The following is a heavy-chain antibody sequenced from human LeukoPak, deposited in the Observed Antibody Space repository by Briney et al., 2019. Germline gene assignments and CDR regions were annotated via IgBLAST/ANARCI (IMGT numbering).Heavy chain of an antibody. D-gene: IGHD6-13*01. CDR1: GGSISSYY. CDR3: ARHDSGAAAGTFDY. V-gene: IGHV4-59*01. CDR2: IYYSGST. J-gene: IGHJ4*02. Sequence: SETLSLTCTVSGGSISSYYWSWIRQPPGKGLEWIGYIYYSGSTNYNPSLESRVTISVDTSKNQFSLKLSSVTAADTAVYYCARHDSGAAAGTFDYWGQGTLVTVSS.